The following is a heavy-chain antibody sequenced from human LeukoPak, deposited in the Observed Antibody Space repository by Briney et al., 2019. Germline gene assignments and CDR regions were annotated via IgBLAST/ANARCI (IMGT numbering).Heavy chain of an antibody. V-gene: IGHV3-48*03. J-gene: IGHJ4*02. Sequence: QPGGSLRLSCAASGFTFSSYEMNWVRQAPGKGLEWVSYISSSGSTIYYADSVKGRFTISRDNAKNSLYLQMNSLRAEDTAVYYCARDSKIYCGGDCSAFDYWGQGTLVTVSS. D-gene: IGHD2-21*02. CDR1: GFTFSSYE. CDR3: ARDSKIYCGGDCSAFDY. CDR2: ISSSGSTI.